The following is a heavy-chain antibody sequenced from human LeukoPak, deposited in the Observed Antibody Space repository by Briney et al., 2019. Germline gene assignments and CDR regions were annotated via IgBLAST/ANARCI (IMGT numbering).Heavy chain of an antibody. V-gene: IGHV1-2*02. Sequence: GASVKVSCKASGYIFTGYYMHWVRQAPGQGLEWMGWINPNSGDTNYAQKFQGRVTMTRDTYISTAYMELSRLRSDDTAVYYCSRARILTHDYYDSLDYWGQGTLVTVSS. J-gene: IGHJ4*02. CDR1: GYIFTGYY. D-gene: IGHD3-22*01. CDR3: SRARILTHDYYDSLDY. CDR2: INPNSGDT.